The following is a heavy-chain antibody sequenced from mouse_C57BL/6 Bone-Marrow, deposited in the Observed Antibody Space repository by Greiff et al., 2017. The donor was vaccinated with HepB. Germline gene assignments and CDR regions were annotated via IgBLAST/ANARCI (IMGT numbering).Heavy chain of an antibody. J-gene: IGHJ3*01. V-gene: IGHV1-54*01. D-gene: IGHD5-5*01. CDR1: GYAFTNYL. CDR2: INPGSGGT. CDR3: ARDYRDWFAY. Sequence: QVQLKQSGAELVRPGTSVKVSCKASGYAFTNYLLEWVKQRPGQGLEWIGVINPGSGGTNYNEKFKGKATLTADKSSSTAYMQLSSLTSEDSAVYFCARDYRDWFAYWGQGTLVTVSA.